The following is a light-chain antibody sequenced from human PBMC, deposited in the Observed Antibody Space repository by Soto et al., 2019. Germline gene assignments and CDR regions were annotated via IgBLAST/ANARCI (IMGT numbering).Light chain of an antibody. CDR2: GAS. CDR1: QSVSSSY. V-gene: IGKV3-20*01. Sequence: ESVLTQSPGTLSMSPGERATLSCRASQSVSSSYSAWYQQKPGQAPRLLIYGASSRATGIPDRFSGSGAGTYFTLTSSILEHEDFAVYYCQQYGSSPFTFGPGTKVDIK. J-gene: IGKJ3*01. CDR3: QQYGSSPFT.